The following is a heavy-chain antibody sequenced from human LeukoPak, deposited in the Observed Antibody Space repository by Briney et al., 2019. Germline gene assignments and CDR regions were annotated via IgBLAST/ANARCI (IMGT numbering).Heavy chain of an antibody. CDR3: ARTISRAYY. J-gene: IGHJ4*02. CDR2: ISSSGSTK. V-gene: IGHV3-48*03. D-gene: IGHD2/OR15-2a*01. Sequence: RGSLRLSCAASGFTLSSYEMNWVRQAPGQGLEWVSYISSSGSTKYYTDSLKGRFNISRDNAKNSLYLQMNSLRAEDTAIYYCARTISRAYYWGRGTLVTVSS. CDR1: GFTLSSYE.